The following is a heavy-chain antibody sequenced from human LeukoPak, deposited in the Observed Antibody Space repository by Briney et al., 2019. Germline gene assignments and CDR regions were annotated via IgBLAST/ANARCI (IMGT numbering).Heavy chain of an antibody. Sequence: SETLSLTCTVSGGSVISGSSYWGWIRQPPGKGLEWIGNIFYSGSTYYNPSLQSRVTISLDTSQNQFSLTLNSVTAADTAVYYCARAHSIASYYYGVDVWGQGTTVTVSS. J-gene: IGHJ6*02. CDR1: GGSVISGSSY. CDR3: ARAHSIASYYYGVDV. D-gene: IGHD6-13*01. V-gene: IGHV4-39*07. CDR2: IFYSGST.